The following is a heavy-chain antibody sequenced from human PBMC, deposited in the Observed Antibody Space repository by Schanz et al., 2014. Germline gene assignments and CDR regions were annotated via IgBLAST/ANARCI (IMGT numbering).Heavy chain of an antibody. CDR1: GYTFTSYY. J-gene: IGHJ4*02. Sequence: QVQLVQSGAEVKKPGASVKVSCKASGYTFTSYYMHWVRQAPGQGLEWMGLINPYDDTIDYAKKFQGRFTMTRDTSTTTVYMELSSLRSEDTAVYCCARGGFFDSTSFDAWGQGTLVTVSS. CDR2: INPYDDTI. V-gene: IGHV1-46*03. D-gene: IGHD2-2*01. CDR3: ARGGFFDSTSFDA.